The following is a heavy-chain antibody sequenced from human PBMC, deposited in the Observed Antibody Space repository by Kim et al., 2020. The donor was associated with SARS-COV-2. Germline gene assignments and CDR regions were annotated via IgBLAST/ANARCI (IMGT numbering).Heavy chain of an antibody. Sequence: SETLSLTCTVSGGSISSYYWSWIRQPPGKGLEWIGYINYSGSTNYNPSLKSRVTISVDTSKNQFSLKLSSVTAADTAVYYCAGTARGWYIDYWGQGTLVT. CDR2: INYSGST. CDR1: GGSISSYY. V-gene: IGHV4-59*08. J-gene: IGHJ4*02. CDR3: AGTARGWYIDY. D-gene: IGHD6-6*01.